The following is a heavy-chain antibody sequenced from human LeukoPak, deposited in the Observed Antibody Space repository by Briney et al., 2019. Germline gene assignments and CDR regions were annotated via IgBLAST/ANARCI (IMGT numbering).Heavy chain of an antibody. CDR1: GFTFSSYE. Sequence: GGSLRLSCAASGFTFSSYEMNWVRQAPGKGLEWVSYISSSGSTIYYADSVKGRFTISRDNAKNSLYLQMNSLRAEDTAVYYCARDSVWFGAPSYYYGMDVWGKGTTVTVSS. D-gene: IGHD3-10*01. J-gene: IGHJ6*04. CDR3: ARDSVWFGAPSYYYGMDV. CDR2: ISSSGSTI. V-gene: IGHV3-48*03.